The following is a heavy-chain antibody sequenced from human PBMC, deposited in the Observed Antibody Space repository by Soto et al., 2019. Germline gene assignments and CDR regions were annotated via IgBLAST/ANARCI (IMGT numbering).Heavy chain of an antibody. V-gene: IGHV3-33*01. D-gene: IGHD4-17*01. CDR2: IWYDGSNK. CDR3: ARDQDVATVTRDAFDI. Sequence: PGGSLRLSCAASGFTFSSYGMHWVRQAPGTGLEWVAVIWYDGSNKYYADSVKGRFTISRDNSKNTLYLQMNSLRAEDTAVYYCARDQDVATVTRDAFDIWGQGTMVTVSS. J-gene: IGHJ3*02. CDR1: GFTFSSYG.